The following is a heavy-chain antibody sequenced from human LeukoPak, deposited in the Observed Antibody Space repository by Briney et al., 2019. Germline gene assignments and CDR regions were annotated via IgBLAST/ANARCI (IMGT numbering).Heavy chain of an antibody. CDR3: ARYYGSGSYSPWFDP. J-gene: IGHJ5*02. CDR1: GGSISSSSYY. Sequence: SETLSLTCTVSGGSISSSSYYWGWLRQPPGKGLEWIGSIYYSGSTYYNPSLKSRVTISVDTSKNQFSLKLSSVTAADTAVYYCARYYGSGSYSPWFDPWGQGTLVTVSS. V-gene: IGHV4-39*01. CDR2: IYYSGST. D-gene: IGHD3-10*01.